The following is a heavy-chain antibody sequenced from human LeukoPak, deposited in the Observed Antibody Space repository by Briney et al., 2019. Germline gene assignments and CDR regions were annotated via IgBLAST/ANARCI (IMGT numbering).Heavy chain of an antibody. CDR3: ARDLGSGYDC. J-gene: IGHJ4*02. D-gene: IGHD5-12*01. CDR2: ISSSSSYI. Sequence: GGFLRLSCAASGFTFSSYSMNWVRQAPGKGLEWVSSISSSSSYIYYADSVKGRFTISRDNARNSLYLQMSSLRAEDTAVYYCARDLGSGYDCWGQGTLVTVSS. CDR1: GFTFSSYS. V-gene: IGHV3-21*01.